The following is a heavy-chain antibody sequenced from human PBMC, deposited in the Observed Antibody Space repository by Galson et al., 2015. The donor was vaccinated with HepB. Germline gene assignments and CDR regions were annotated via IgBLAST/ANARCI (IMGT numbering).Heavy chain of an antibody. V-gene: IGHV3-23*01. Sequence: SLRLSCAASGFTFRSYAMTWVRQAPGKGLEWVSVISGSAGETYYADSVKGRFSISRDNFKNTLYLQMSSLRAEDTAVYYCAKVAGGWSALTNLDAFDVWGQGTMVTVSS. J-gene: IGHJ3*01. CDR1: GFTFRSYA. D-gene: IGHD3-3*01. CDR3: AKVAGGWSALTNLDAFDV. CDR2: ISGSAGET.